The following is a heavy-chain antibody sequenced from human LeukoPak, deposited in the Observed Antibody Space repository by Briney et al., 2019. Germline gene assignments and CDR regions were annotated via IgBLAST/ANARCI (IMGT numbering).Heavy chain of an antibody. D-gene: IGHD2-2*02. V-gene: IGHV3-7*01. CDR1: GFNFSDYW. CDR2: IRADGSQK. J-gene: IGHJ4*02. Sequence: GYLRLSCVASGFNFSDYWMSWVRQTPGKGLEWVATIRADGSQKYYLDSVRGRFTISRDNTKNSLYLQMNSLRAEDSAVYYCARYTWPFDYWGQGTLVTVSS. CDR3: ARYTWPFDY.